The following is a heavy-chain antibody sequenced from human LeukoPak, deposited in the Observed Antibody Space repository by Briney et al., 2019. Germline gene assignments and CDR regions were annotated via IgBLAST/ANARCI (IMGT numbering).Heavy chain of an antibody. Sequence: SETLSLTCTVSGGSISSYYWSWIRQPPGKGLEWTGYIYYSGSTNYNPSLKSRVTISVDTSKNQFSLKLSSVTAADTAVYYCARAGFGELLAYPSNPFDYWGQGTLVTVSS. CDR2: IYYSGST. J-gene: IGHJ4*02. V-gene: IGHV4-59*01. CDR3: ARAGFGELLAYPSNPFDY. CDR1: GGSISSYY. D-gene: IGHD3-10*01.